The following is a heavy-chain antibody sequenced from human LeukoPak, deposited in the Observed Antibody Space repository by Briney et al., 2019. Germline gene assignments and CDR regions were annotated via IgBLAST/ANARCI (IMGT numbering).Heavy chain of an antibody. D-gene: IGHD2-15*01. J-gene: IGHJ5*02. CDR3: ARDLGYCSGGSCYSNWFDP. CDR2: IKQDGSEK. V-gene: IGHV3-7*01. CDR1: GFTFSSYW. Sequence: GGSLRLSCAASGFTFSSYWMSWVRQAPGKGLEWVANIKQDGSEKYFVDSVKGRFTISRDNAKNTLYLQMNSLRAEDTAVYYCARDLGYCSGGSCYSNWFDPWGQGTLVTVSS.